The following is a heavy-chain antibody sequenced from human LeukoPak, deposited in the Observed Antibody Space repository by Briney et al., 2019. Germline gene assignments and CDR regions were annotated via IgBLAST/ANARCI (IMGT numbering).Heavy chain of an antibody. CDR2: SDWDDDK. Sequence: SGAALVKLTQPRTLICTFCRVLVRPGGRCVTWIGQPHGKDLEWLVRSDWDDDKYYSTSLKTELNIANAHSNHQVVLVVTILYPVDRATYYCARTQGPSIGDPFDIWGGGTLVTVSS. CDR1: RVLVRPGGRC. CDR3: ARTQGPSIGDPFDI. V-gene: IGHV2-70*11. J-gene: IGHJ3*02. D-gene: IGHD3-22*01.